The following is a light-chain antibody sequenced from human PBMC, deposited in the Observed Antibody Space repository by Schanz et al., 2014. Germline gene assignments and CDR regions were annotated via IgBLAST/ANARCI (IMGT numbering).Light chain of an antibody. CDR2: DVN. CDR3: CSYVGHSTVL. CDR1: SSDVGGYDY. V-gene: IGLV2-14*03. J-gene: IGLJ2*01. Sequence: QSALTQPASVSGSPGQSITISCTGTSSDVGGYDYVSWYQQHPGKAPKLMIYDVNNRPSGVSHRFSGSKSGTTASLTISGLQAEDEADYYCCSYVGHSTVLFGGGTKLTVL.